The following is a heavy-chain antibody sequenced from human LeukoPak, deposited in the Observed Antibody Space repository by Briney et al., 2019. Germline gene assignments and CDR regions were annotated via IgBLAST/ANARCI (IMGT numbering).Heavy chain of an antibody. J-gene: IGHJ5*02. Sequence: ASVKVSCKASGYTFTGYYMHWVRQAPGQGLEWMGWINPNSGGTNYAQKFQGWVTMTRDTSISTAYMELSRLRFDDTAVYYCARARIAVAGSKAFDPWGQGTLVTVSS. CDR2: INPNSGGT. CDR3: ARARIAVAGSKAFDP. D-gene: IGHD6-19*01. CDR1: GYTFTGYY. V-gene: IGHV1-2*04.